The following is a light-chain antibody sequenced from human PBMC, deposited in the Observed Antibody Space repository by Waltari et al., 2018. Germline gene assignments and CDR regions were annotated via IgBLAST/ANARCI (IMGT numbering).Light chain of an antibody. J-gene: IGKJ1*01. V-gene: IGKV4-1*01. CDR2: WAP. CDR1: QSLLSNSNDKNY. CDR3: QQYYSRRT. Sequence: DIFMTHSPDSLAVSLGEGSTININPSQSLLSNSNDKNYLAWYQHKPGQPPKLLFYWAPTRHSGVPDRFSGSGSAADFTLTISSLQAEDVAVYYCQQYYSRRTFGQGTRVEIK.